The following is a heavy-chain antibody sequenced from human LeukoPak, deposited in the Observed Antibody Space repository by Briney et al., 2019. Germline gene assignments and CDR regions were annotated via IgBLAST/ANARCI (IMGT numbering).Heavy chain of an antibody. D-gene: IGHD3-10*01. Sequence: GGSLRLSCAASGLTFSSYAMSWVRQAPGKGLEWVSGISANGAKTYYADSVKGRFTISRDNSKNTQSLQMNSLRAEDTALYYCAKGWSVTMVMAAPGDWGQGALVTVSS. V-gene: IGHV3-23*01. CDR1: GLTFSSYA. CDR3: AKGWSVTMVMAAPGD. CDR2: ISANGAKT. J-gene: IGHJ4*02.